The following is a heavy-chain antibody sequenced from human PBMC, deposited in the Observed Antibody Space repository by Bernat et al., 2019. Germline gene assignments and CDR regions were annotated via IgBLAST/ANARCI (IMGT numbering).Heavy chain of an antibody. V-gene: IGHV3-73*02. D-gene: IGHD2-8*02. Sequence: EVQPVESEGGLVQPGGSLKLSCAASGFTFSGSAMHWVRQASGKGLEWVGRIRSKANSYATAYAASVKGRFTISRDDSKNTAYLQMNSLKTEDTAVYYCTRGPYCTGGVCYDADWGQGTLVTVSS. CDR1: GFTFSGSA. J-gene: IGHJ4*02. CDR2: IRSKANSYAT. CDR3: TRGPYCTGGVCYDAD.